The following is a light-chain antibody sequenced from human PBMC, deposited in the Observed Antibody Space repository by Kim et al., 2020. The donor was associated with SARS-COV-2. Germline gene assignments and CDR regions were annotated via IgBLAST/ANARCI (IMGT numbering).Light chain of an antibody. CDR2: DVS. CDR1: SSDPIFYNY. CDR3: ASYAGGADVK. J-gene: IGLJ2*01. Sequence: QAVVTQPPSASGSPGKSVTISCAGTSSDPIFYNYVSWYQQYPGKAPKLIVFDVSKRPSGVPDRFLGSKSGSTASLTVSGLQADDESYYYCASYAGGADVKFGGGTQLTVL. V-gene: IGLV2-8*01.